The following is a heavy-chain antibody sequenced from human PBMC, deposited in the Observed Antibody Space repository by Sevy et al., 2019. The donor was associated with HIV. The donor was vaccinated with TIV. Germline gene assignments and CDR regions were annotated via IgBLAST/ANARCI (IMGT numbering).Heavy chain of an antibody. CDR2: IRSSGSTI. V-gene: IGHV3-48*03. CDR3: ARAQQYYYDSSGYYYPYYFDY. D-gene: IGHD3-22*01. Sequence: GGSLRLSCAASGFTFSSYEMNWVRQAPGKGLEWVSYIRSSGSTIYYADSVKGRFTISRDNAKNSLYLQMNSLRAEDTAVYYCARAQQYYYDSSGYYYPYYFDYWGQGTLVTVSS. CDR1: GFTFSSYE. J-gene: IGHJ4*02.